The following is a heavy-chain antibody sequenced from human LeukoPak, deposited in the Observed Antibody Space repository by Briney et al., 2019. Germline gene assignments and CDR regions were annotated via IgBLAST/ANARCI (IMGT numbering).Heavy chain of an antibody. CDR2: ITYDGGTT. V-gene: IGHV3-64*01. CDR1: GFTFITYA. CDR3: ARDEAGYSSD. Sequence: GGSLRLSCAASGFTFITYAMHWVRQAPGKGLEHVSSITYDGGTTYYANSVKGRFTISRDNSKNTLYLQMGSLRDEDMSVYYCARDEAGYSSDWGQGTLVTVSS. D-gene: IGHD6-19*01. J-gene: IGHJ1*01.